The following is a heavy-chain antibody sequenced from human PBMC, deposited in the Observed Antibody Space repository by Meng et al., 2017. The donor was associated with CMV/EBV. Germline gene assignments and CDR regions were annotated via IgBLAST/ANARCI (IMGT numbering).Heavy chain of an antibody. Sequence: SETLSLTCTVSGGSISSSSYYWGWIRQPPGKGLEWIGSIYYSRSTYYNPSLKSRVTISVDTSKNQFSLKLSSVTAADTAVYYCARERGFVVVVPAANGPFDYWGQGTLVTVSS. CDR3: ARERGFVVVVPAANGPFDY. J-gene: IGHJ4*02. V-gene: IGHV4-39*07. CDR1: GGSISSSSYY. CDR2: IYYSRST. D-gene: IGHD2-2*01.